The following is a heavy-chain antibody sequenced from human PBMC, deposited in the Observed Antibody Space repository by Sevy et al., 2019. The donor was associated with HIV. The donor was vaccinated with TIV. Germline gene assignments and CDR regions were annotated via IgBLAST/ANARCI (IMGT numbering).Heavy chain of an antibody. Sequence: GGSLRLSCAASGFTFSSYSMNWVRQAPGKGLEWVSSISSSSSYIYYADSVKGRFTISRDNAKNSLYLQMNSLRAEDTAVYYCARDSIVVVPAANSNYYYYMDVWGKGTTVTVSS. D-gene: IGHD2-2*01. J-gene: IGHJ6*03. CDR3: ARDSIVVVPAANSNYYYYMDV. CDR1: GFTFSSYS. CDR2: ISSSSSYI. V-gene: IGHV3-21*01.